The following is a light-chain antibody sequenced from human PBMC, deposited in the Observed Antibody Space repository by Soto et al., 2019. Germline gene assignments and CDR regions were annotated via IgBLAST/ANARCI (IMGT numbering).Light chain of an antibody. CDR1: QTISTW. Sequence: IQMPQSPSTLSASVGDRVTFTCRSSQTISTWLAWYQQKPGEAPKLLIYKASTLEVGVPSRFRASGSGTEFTLTINTLQPDDFATYYCQQYNSYPWTFGQGTKV. J-gene: IGKJ1*01. CDR3: QQYNSYPWT. CDR2: KAS. V-gene: IGKV1-5*03.